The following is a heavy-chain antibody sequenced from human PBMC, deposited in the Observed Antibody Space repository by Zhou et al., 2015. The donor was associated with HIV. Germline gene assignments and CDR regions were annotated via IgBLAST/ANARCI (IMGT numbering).Heavy chain of an antibody. CDR1: GFTFSSYG. Sequence: QVQLVESGGGVVQPGRSLRLSCAASGFTFSSYGMHWVRQAPGKGLEWVAVIWYDLSNKYYADSVKGRFTISRDNSKNTLYLQMNSLRAEDTAVYYCARGGGQWVPRGFDYWGQGTLVMVSS. D-gene: IGHD6-19*01. CDR2: IWYDLSNK. J-gene: IGHJ4*02. V-gene: IGHV3-33*01. CDR3: ARGGGQWVPRGFDY.